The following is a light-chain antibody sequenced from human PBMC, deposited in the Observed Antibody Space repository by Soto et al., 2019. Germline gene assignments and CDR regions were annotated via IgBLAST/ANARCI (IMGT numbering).Light chain of an antibody. CDR1: QGISSY. Sequence: DIQLTQSPSFLSASVGDRVTITCLASQGISSYLAWYQQKPGKAPKLLIYDASSLESGVPSRFSGSGSGTEFTLTITSLQPDDFATYYCQQYKSYSWTFGQGTKVDIK. J-gene: IGKJ1*01. CDR3: QQYKSYSWT. CDR2: DAS. V-gene: IGKV1-9*01.